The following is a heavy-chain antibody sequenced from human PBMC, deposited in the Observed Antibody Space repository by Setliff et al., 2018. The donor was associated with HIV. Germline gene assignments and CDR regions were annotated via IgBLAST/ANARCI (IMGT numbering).Heavy chain of an antibody. V-gene: IGHV1-8*03. D-gene: IGHD3-10*01. Sequence: ASVKVSCKASGYIFTNYDVNWVRQAPGQGLEWMGWMDPNNGHTTYAQNFQGRVTITRDTSVGTAYMELSSLRSEDTAVYYCARALRGFHGSGTQFYYYLDVWGKGTTVTVSS. J-gene: IGHJ6*03. CDR2: MDPNNGHT. CDR3: ARALRGFHGSGTQFYYYLDV. CDR1: GYIFTNYD.